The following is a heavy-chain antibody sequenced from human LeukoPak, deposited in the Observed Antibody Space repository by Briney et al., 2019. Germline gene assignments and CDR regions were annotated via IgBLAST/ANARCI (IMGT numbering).Heavy chain of an antibody. V-gene: IGHV1-8*01. D-gene: IGHD3-10*01. J-gene: IGHJ4*02. CDR3: ARAPVLYGSGSYYNSLDY. CDR1: GYTFTSYD. Sequence: ASVKVSCKASGYTFTSYDINWVRQAPGQGLEWMGWMNPNSGNTVYAQKFQGRVTMTRNTSISTAYMELSSLRSEDTAVYYCARAPVLYGSGSYYNSLDYWGQGTLVTVSS. CDR2: MNPNSGNT.